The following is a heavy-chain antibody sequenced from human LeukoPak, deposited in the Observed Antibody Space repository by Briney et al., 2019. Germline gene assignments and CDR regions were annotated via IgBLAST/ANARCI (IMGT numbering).Heavy chain of an antibody. CDR2: IYHRGDT. CDR1: GGSISDSNW. CDR3: ARSQFPGFDY. V-gene: IGHV4-4*02. J-gene: IGHJ4*02. Sequence: SETLSLTCAVSGGSISDSNWWSWVRQPPGKGLEWIGEIYHRGDTNYNPSLQSRVTISVDKSKNQFSLRLSSVTAADTAVYYCARSQFPGFDYWGQGTLVTVSS.